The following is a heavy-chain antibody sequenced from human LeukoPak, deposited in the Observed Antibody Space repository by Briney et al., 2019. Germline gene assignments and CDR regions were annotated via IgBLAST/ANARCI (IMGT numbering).Heavy chain of an antibody. V-gene: IGHV1-69*13. CDR1: GGTFSSYA. Sequence: GASVKVSCKASGGTFSSYAISWVRQAPGQGLEWMGGIIPIFGTANYAQKFQGRVTITADESTSTAYMELSSLRSEDTAVYYCAGTRGYSYGTHDYWGQGTLVTVSS. CDR3: AGTRGYSYGTHDY. CDR2: IIPIFGTA. D-gene: IGHD5-18*01. J-gene: IGHJ4*02.